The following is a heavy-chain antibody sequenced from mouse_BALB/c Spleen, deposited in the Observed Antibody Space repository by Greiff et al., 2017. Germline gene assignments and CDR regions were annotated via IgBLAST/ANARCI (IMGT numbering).Heavy chain of an antibody. D-gene: IGHD6-2*01. J-gene: IGHJ3*01. CDR3: VREGSSLCAY. CDR1: GFSLTSYD. V-gene: IGHV2-9-2*01. CDR2: IWTGGGT. Sequence: VQLQQSGPGLVAPSQTLPITCTVSGFSLTSYDISWIRQPPGKGLEWIGVIWTGGGTNYNSAFMTRLSISKDNSNSQIFLKMNNMQTYYTAIYYCVREGSSLCAYWGQGTRVTVSA.